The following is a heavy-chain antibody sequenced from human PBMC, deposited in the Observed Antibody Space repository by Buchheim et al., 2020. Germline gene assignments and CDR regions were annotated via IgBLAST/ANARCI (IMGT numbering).Heavy chain of an antibody. CDR1: GYTFTSYD. CDR2: MNPNSGNT. CDR3: ARSARDFWSGYVTSYYYYYYMDV. Sequence: QVQLVQSGAEVKKPGASVKVSCKASGYTFTSYDINWVRQATGQGLEWMGWMNPNSGNTGYAQKFQGRVTMTRNTSISTAYMELSSLRSEDTAVYYCARSARDFWSGYVTSYYYYYYMDVWGKGTT. V-gene: IGHV1-8*01. D-gene: IGHD3-3*01. J-gene: IGHJ6*03.